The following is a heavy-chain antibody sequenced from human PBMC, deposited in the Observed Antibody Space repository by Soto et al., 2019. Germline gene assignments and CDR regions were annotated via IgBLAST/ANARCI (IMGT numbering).Heavy chain of an antibody. CDR2: IYYSGST. D-gene: IGHD6-19*01. CDR3: ARRVVVAGSNWFDP. J-gene: IGHJ5*02. V-gene: IGHV4-39*01. Sequence: QLQLQESGPGLVKPSETLSLTCTVSGGSISSSSYYWGWIRQPPGKGLEWIGSIYYSGSTYYNPSLKSRVTISVDTSKNQFSLKPSSVTAADTAVYYCARRVVVAGSNWFDPWGQGTLVTVSS. CDR1: GGSISSSSYY.